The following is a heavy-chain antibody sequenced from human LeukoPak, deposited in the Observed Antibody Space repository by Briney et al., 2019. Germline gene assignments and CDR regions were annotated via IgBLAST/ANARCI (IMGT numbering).Heavy chain of an antibody. V-gene: IGHV3-30*04. D-gene: IGHD3-3*01. CDR2: ISYDGSNK. CDR1: GFTFSSYE. CDR3: ARVYYDFWSGYFPQSYYYYYMDV. Sequence: PGGSLRLSCAASGFTFSSYEMNWVRQAPGTGLEWAAVISYDGSNKYYADSVKGRFTISRDNSKNTLYLQMNSLRAEDTAVYYCARVYYDFWSGYFPQSYYYYYMDVWGKGTTVTVSS. J-gene: IGHJ6*03.